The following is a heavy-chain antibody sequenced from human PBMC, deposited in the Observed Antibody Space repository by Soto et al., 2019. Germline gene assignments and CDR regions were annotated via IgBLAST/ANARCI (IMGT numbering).Heavy chain of an antibody. CDR2: ISYDGSNK. D-gene: IGHD3-3*01. V-gene: IGHV3-30*03. J-gene: IGHJ6*03. CDR3: AREKVLRHYYMDV. CDR1: GFTFSSYG. Sequence: ESGGGVVQPGRSLRLSCAASGFTFSSYGMHWVRQAPGKGLEWVAVISYDGSNKYYADSVKGRFTISRDNSKNTLYLQMNSLRAEDTAVYYCAREKVLRHYYMDVWGKGTTVTVSS.